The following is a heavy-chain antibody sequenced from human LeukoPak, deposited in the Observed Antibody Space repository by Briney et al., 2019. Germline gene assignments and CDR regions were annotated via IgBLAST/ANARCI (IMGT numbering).Heavy chain of an antibody. CDR1: GFTFGSYE. CDR2: ISGSGDST. D-gene: IGHD1-1*01. CDR3: ARSFWNDLEYYYNGLDV. J-gene: IGHJ6*02. V-gene: IGHV3-23*01. Sequence: GGSLRLSCAGSGFTFGSYEMTWVRQAPGKGLEWVSAISGSGDSTYYADSVKGRFTISRDNSKNTLHLQMNSMRAEDTAVYYCARSFWNDLEYYYNGLDVWGQGTTVTVSS.